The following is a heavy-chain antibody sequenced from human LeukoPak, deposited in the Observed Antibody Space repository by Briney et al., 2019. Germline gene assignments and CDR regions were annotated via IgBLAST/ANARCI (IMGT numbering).Heavy chain of an antibody. J-gene: IGHJ5*02. CDR3: ARGGGTWNWFGP. V-gene: IGHV4-59*01. CDR2: IYYTGST. Sequence: PSETLSLTCTVSGGSISTYYWIWIRQPPGKGLEWIGYIYYTGSTNYNPSLKSRVTISLDTSKNQFSLNLSSVTTADTAVYYCARGGGTWNWFGPWGQGTLVTVSS. D-gene: IGHD3/OR15-3a*01. CDR1: GGSISTYY.